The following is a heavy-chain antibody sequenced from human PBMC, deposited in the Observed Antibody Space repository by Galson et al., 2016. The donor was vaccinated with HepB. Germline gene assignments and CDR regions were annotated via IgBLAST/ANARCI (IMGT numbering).Heavy chain of an antibody. CDR1: GYTFTGHY. V-gene: IGHV1-2*02. D-gene: IGHD3-9*01. CDR3: ARAGVRYFDWFSPYYFDY. Sequence: SVKVSCKASGYTFTGHYIHWVRQAPGQGLEWMGWINPNSGGTKFAVTFQGRVTVTRDTSTSIAYMELSRLRSDDTAVYFCARAGVRYFDWFSPYYFDYWGQGTLVTVSS. J-gene: IGHJ4*02. CDR2: INPNSGGT.